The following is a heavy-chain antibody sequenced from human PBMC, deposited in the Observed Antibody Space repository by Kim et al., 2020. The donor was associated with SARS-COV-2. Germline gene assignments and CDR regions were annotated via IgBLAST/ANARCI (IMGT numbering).Heavy chain of an antibody. CDR1: GYSISSSNW. D-gene: IGHD1-26*01. CDR3: GRMVGRHYYFDY. CDR2: IYYSGST. V-gene: IGHV4-28*01. Sequence: SETLSLTCTVSGYSISSSNWWGWIRQPPGKGLEWIGYIYYSGSTYYNPSLKSRVTMSVDTSKNQFSLKLSSVTAVDTAVYYCGRMVGRHYYFDYWGQGTLVTVSS. J-gene: IGHJ4*02.